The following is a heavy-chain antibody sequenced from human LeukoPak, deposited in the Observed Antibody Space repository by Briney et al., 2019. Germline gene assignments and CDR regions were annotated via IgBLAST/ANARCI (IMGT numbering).Heavy chain of an antibody. J-gene: IGHJ6*02. V-gene: IGHV1-2*02. CDR2: INPNSGGT. CDR3: AGRSDNIVATITLVDYYYGMDV. CDR1: GYTFTGYY. Sequence: ASVKVSCKASGYTFTGYYMHWVRQAPGQGLEWMGWINPNSGGTNYAQKFQGRVTMTRDTSISTAYMELRSLRSDDTAVYYCAGRSDNIVATITLVDYYYGMDVWGQGTTVTVSS. D-gene: IGHD5-12*01.